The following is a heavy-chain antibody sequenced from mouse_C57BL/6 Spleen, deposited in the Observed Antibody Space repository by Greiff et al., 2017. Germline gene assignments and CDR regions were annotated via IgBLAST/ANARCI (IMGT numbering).Heavy chain of an antibody. Sequence: EVMLVESGEGLVKPGGSLKLSCAASGFTFSSYAMSWVRQTPEKRLEWVAYISSGGDYIYYADTVKGRFTISRDNARNTLYLQMSSLKSEDTAMYYCTRVPLYYSNPYYFDYWGQGTTLTVSS. V-gene: IGHV5-9-1*02. CDR3: TRVPLYYSNPYYFDY. CDR2: ISSGGDYI. CDR1: GFTFSSYA. D-gene: IGHD2-5*01. J-gene: IGHJ2*01.